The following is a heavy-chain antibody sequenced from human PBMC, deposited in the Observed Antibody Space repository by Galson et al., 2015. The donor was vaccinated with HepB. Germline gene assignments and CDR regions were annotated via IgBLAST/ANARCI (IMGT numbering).Heavy chain of an antibody. D-gene: IGHD5-18*01. J-gene: IGHJ4*02. CDR2: ISYDGGNK. V-gene: IGHV3-30*04. Sequence: SLRLSCAASGFSFSSYAMHWVRQAPGKGLEWVAVISYDGGNKYYADSVKGRFTISRDNSKNTLYLQMNSLRAEDTAVYYCASPAIGYSYGYYPFDYWGQGTLVTVSS. CDR1: GFSFSSYA. CDR3: ASPAIGYSYGYYPFDY.